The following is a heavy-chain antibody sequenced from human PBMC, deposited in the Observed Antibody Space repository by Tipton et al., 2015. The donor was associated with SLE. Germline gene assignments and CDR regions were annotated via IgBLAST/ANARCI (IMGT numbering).Heavy chain of an antibody. CDR1: GGSISSYY. V-gene: IGHV4-38-2*02. CDR3: ARESESEDY. Sequence: LRLSCTVSGGSISSYYWGWIRQPPGKGLEWIGSIYHSGSTYYNPSLKSRVTISVDTSKNQFSLKLSSVTAADTAVYYCARESESEDYWGQGTLVTVSS. J-gene: IGHJ4*02. CDR2: IYHSGST. D-gene: IGHD3-10*01.